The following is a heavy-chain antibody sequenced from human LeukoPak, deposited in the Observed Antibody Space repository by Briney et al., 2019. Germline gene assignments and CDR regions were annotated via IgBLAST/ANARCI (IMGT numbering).Heavy chain of an antibody. CDR3: ARERARSGCDAFDI. J-gene: IGHJ3*02. CDR2: IYYSGST. Sequence: SETLSLTCTVSGGSISSSSYYWGWIRQPPGKGLEWIGSIYYSGSTYYNPSLKSRVTISVDTSKNQFSLKLSSVTAADTAVYYCARERARSGCDAFDIWGQGTMVTVSS. V-gene: IGHV4-39*07. D-gene: IGHD3-3*01. CDR1: GGSISSSSYY.